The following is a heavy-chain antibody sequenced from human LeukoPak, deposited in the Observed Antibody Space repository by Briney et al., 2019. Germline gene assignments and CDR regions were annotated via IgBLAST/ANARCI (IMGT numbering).Heavy chain of an antibody. CDR1: GFTFSSYG. CDR2: IWYDGSNK. CDR3: ARDKGIPRGGDANWFDP. Sequence: GGSLRLSCAASGFTFSSYGMHWVRQAPGKGLEWVAVIWYDGSNKYYADSVKGRFTISRDNSKNTLYLQMNSLRSEDTAVYYCARDKGIPRGGDANWFDPWGQGTLVTVSS. D-gene: IGHD2-21*02. J-gene: IGHJ5*02. V-gene: IGHV3-33*01.